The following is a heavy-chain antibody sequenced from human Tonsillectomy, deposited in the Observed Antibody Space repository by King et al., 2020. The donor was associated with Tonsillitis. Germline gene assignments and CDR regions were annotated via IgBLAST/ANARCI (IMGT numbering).Heavy chain of an antibody. Sequence: VQLQESGPGLVKPSETLSLTCSVSGGSISGYYWSWIRQSPGKGLDVIGFIHFSGTTHYNPSLKSRVTMSVDTSKRQFSLKLTSLTTADTAVYYCARGADDANIHIWGQGTLVTVSS. J-gene: IGHJ4*02. CDR2: IHFSGTT. CDR3: ARGADDANIHI. CDR1: GGSISGYY. D-gene: IGHD2-21*01. V-gene: IGHV4-59*01.